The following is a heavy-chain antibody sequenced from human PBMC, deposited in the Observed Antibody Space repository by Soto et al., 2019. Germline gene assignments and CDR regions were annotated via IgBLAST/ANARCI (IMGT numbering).Heavy chain of an antibody. D-gene: IGHD2-2*02. CDR1: GYTLTELS. CDR3: ATDSPKYCSSTSCFTWGWFDP. Sequence: ASLKVSCKVSGYTLTELSMHWVRQAPGKGLEWMGGFDPEDGETIYAQKFQGRVTMTEDTSTDTAYMELSSLRSEDTAVYYCATDSPKYCSSTSCFTWGWFDPWGQGTLVTVSS. V-gene: IGHV1-24*01. CDR2: FDPEDGET. J-gene: IGHJ5*02.